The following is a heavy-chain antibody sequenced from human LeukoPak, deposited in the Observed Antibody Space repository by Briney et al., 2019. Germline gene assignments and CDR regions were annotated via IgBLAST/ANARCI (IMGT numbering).Heavy chain of an antibody. V-gene: IGHV4-31*03. J-gene: IGHJ2*01. D-gene: IGHD6-13*01. CDR2: IYYSGST. CDR1: GGSISSGGYY. CDR3: ARDSWLGNNPPRIAAADYWYFDL. Sequence: PSQTLSLTCTVSGGSISSGGYYWSWIRQHPGKGLEWIGYIYYSGSTYYNPSLKSRVTISVDTSKNQFSLKLSSVTAADTAVYYCARDSWLGNNPPRIAAADYWYFDLWGRGTLVTVSS.